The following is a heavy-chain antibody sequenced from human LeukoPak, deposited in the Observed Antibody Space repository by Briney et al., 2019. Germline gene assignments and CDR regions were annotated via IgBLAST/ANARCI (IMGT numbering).Heavy chain of an antibody. D-gene: IGHD6-19*01. CDR3: ARQSSGWYYFDY. V-gene: IGHV4-59*08. CDR2: IYSTGST. CDR1: GGSISSFY. Sequence: SETLSLTCTVSGGSISSFYWTWIRQPPGMGLEYIGYIYSTGSTNYNPSLKSRVTISLDTSKNQFSLRLSSVTAADTAVYYCARQSSGWYYFDYWGQGTLVTVSS. J-gene: IGHJ4*02.